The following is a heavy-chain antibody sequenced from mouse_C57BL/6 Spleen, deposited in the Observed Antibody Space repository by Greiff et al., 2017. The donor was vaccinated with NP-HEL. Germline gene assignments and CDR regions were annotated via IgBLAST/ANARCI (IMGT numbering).Heavy chain of an antibody. CDR3: ARQGANWAYFDY. D-gene: IGHD4-1*01. CDR1: GYTFTNYW. Sequence: QVQLKQSGAELVRPGTSVKMSCKASGYTFTNYWIGWAKQRPGHGLEWIGDIYPGGGYTNYNEKFKGKATLTADKSSSTAYMQFSSLTSEDSAIYYCARQGANWAYFDYWGQGTTLTVSS. CDR2: IYPGGGYT. J-gene: IGHJ2*01. V-gene: IGHV1-63*01.